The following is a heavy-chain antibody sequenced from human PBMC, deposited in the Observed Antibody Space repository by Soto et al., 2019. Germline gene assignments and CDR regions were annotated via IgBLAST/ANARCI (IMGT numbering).Heavy chain of an antibody. CDR1: GDSFTGFW. CDR2: IYPRDSDT. CDR3: ARQHPLDSRVWFT. D-gene: IGHD6-19*01. J-gene: IGHJ4*02. V-gene: IGHV5-51*01. Sequence: PGESLKISCKVSGDSFTGFWIGWVRQMPGKGLGWLGSIYPRDSDTRYSPSFQGQVTISADKSLSTAYLQWNSLQASDTAIYYCARQHPLDSRVWFTWGQGTLVTVSS.